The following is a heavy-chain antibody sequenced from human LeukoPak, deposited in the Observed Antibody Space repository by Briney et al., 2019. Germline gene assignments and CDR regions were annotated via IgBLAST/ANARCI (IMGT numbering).Heavy chain of an antibody. CDR1: GFTFKRYA. D-gene: IGHD5-12*01. CDR2: FSGSGGGT. J-gene: IGHJ3*01. Sequence: PRGSLLDSRAASGFTFKRYAMSWVRQAPGKGLEWVSGFSGSGGGTYYADSVKGRFTISRDNSKNTLYLQMNSLRAEDTALYYCAKPPDYTDAFDGSSQARMVTVSS. V-gene: IGHV3-23*01. CDR3: AKPPDYTDAFDG.